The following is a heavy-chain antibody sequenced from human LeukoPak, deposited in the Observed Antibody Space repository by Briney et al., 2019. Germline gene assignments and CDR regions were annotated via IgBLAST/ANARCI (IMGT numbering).Heavy chain of an antibody. J-gene: IGHJ4*02. CDR3: ARTKYDSSGYDY. CDR2: IFYSGST. D-gene: IGHD3-22*01. V-gene: IGHV4-30-4*08. Sequence: SQTLSLTCTVSGGSISSGDSYWGWSRQPPGKGLEGIGYIFYSGSTYYNPSLKSRVTISLDTSENQFSLKLSSVTAADTAVYYCARTKYDSSGYDYWGQGTLVTVSS. CDR1: GGSISSGDSY.